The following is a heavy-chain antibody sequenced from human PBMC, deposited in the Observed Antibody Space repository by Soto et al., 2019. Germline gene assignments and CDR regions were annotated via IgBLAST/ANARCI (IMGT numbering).Heavy chain of an antibody. J-gene: IGHJ6*03. V-gene: IGHV4-31*03. CDR3: ARGVSLGYCSSTSCYYDTYYYMDV. D-gene: IGHD2-2*01. CDR2: IYYSGST. CDR1: GGSISSGGYY. Sequence: SETLSLTCTVSGGSISSGGYYWSWIRQHPGKGLEWIGYIYYSGSTYYNPSLKSRVTISVDTSKNQFSLKLSSVTAADTAVYYCARGVSLGYCSSTSCYYDTYYYMDVWGKGTTVTVSS.